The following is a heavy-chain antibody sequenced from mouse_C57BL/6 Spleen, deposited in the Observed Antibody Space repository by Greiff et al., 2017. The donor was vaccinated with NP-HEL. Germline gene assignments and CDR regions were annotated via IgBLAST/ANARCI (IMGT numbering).Heavy chain of an antibody. J-gene: IGHJ4*01. CDR2: IWSDGST. V-gene: IGHV2-6-1*01. D-gene: IGHD1-2*01. CDR1: GFSLTSYG. Sequence: QVQLKESGPGLVAPSQSLSITCTVSGFSLTSYGVHWVRQPPGKGLEWLVVIWSDGSTTYNSALKSRLSISKDNSKSQVFLKMNSLQTDDTAMYYCARHSGGTTADYYAMDYWGQGTSVTVSS. CDR3: ARHSGGTTADYYAMDY.